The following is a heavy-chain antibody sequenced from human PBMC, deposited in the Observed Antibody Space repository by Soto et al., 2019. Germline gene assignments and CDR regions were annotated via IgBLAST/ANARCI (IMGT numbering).Heavy chain of an antibody. CDR2: VYYSGST. CDR3: ARVRGNYYYGMDV. CDR1: GGSIRDGDSY. J-gene: IGHJ6*02. D-gene: IGHD6-13*01. Sequence: QVQLQESGPGLLKPSQTLSLTCTVTGGSIRDGDSYWGWVRQPPGQGLEWIGYVYYSGSTDYNPSRKSRLTISVDTSKNQYSLMLRSVSAADTAVYYCARVRGNYYYGMDVWGHGTTVAVSS. V-gene: IGHV4-30-4*01.